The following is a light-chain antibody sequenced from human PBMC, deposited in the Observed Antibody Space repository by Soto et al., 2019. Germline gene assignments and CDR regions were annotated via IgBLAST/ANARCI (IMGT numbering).Light chain of an antibody. V-gene: IGKV3-15*01. J-gene: IGKJ3*01. CDR1: QSVSSH. CDR3: QQYDNWHPFT. CDR2: GAS. Sequence: EIEMTESPATLSVSPWERSTLSCMASQSVSSHLAWYQQRPGQAPRLLIYGASYRATGIPPRFSGSGSGTDFTLTISSLKPEDFAVYYCQQYDNWHPFTFGPGTKVDIK.